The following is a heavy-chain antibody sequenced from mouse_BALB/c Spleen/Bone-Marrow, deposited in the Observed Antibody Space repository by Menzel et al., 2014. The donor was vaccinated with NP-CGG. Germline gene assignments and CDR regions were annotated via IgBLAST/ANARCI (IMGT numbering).Heavy chain of an antibody. J-gene: IGHJ3*01. Sequence: EVKLEESGPGLVKPSQSLSLTCTVTGYSITSNYARNWIRQFPGNKLEWMGYITFSGSTSFNPSLKSRISITRDTSKNQFFLLLNSVTTEDTATYYCASYGAWFAYWGQGTLVTVSA. CDR1: GYSITSNYA. D-gene: IGHD1-1*02. CDR2: ITFSGST. CDR3: ASYGAWFAY. V-gene: IGHV3-2*02.